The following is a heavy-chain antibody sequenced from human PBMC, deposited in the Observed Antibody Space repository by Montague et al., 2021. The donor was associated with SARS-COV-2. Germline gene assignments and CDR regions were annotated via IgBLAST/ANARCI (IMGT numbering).Heavy chain of an antibody. CDR1: GFSFDDYG. J-gene: IGHJ6*03. CDR2: INCNGGST. Sequence: SLRLSCAASGFSFDDYGMSWVRQVPGKGLVWLSRINCNGGSTVYADSVKGRFTISRDNAKKSLYLQMNSLRAEDTAFYHCARVPSPSAVGAAYRSYMDVWGKGTTVTVSS. D-gene: IGHD4-23*01. CDR3: ARVPSPSAVGAAYRSYMDV. V-gene: IGHV3-20*01.